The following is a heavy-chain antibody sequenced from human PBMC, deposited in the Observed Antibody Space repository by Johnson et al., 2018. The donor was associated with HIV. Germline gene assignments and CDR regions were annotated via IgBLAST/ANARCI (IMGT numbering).Heavy chain of an antibody. D-gene: IGHD2-15*01. V-gene: IGHV3-30*02. CDR3: ARERAVAATSGAGAFDI. Sequence: QVQPVESLGVVVQPGGSLRLSCAASVFTFISYCMHWVRQAPGKGLEWVAFLRYDGSNKYYADSVKGRFTIPRANSKNTLYLQMNSLRAEDTAVYYCARERAVAATSGAGAFDIWGQGTMVTVSS. CDR1: VFTFISYC. J-gene: IGHJ3*02. CDR2: LRYDGSNK.